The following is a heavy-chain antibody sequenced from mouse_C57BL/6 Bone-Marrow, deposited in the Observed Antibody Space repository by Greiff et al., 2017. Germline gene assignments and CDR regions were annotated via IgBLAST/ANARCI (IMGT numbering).Heavy chain of an antibody. J-gene: IGHJ3*01. CDR3: ARSSVAY. Sequence: QVQLQQPGAELVKPGASVKLSCKASGYTFTSYWMQWVKQRPGQGLEWIGEIDPSDSYTNYNQKFKGKATLTVDTSSSTAYMQLSSLTSEDSAVYYWARSSVAYWGQGTLVTVSA. CDR1: GYTFTSYW. V-gene: IGHV1-50*01. CDR2: IDPSDSYT.